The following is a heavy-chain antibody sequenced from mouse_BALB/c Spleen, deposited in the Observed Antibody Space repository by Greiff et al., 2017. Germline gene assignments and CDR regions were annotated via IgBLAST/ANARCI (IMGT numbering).Heavy chain of an antibody. CDR1: GYSITSGYY. D-gene: IGHD2-4*01. J-gene: IGHJ3*01. CDR2: ISYDGSN. CDR3: ASESTMITTGFAY. Sequence: EVQVVESGPGLVKPSQSLSLTCSVTGYSITSGYYWNWIRQFPGNKLEWMGYISYDGSNNYNPSLKNRISITRDTSKNQFFLKLNSVTTEDTATYYCASESTMITTGFAYWGQGTLVTVSA. V-gene: IGHV3-6*02.